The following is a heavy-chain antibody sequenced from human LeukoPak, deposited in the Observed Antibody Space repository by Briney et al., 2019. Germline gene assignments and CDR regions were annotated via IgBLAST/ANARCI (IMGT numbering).Heavy chain of an antibody. CDR1: GGSISSYY. CDR2: IYTSGST. V-gene: IGHV4-4*07. D-gene: IGHD6-13*01. CDR3: ARDLVAAAFNWFDR. J-gene: IGHJ5*02. Sequence: PSETLSLTCTVSGGSISSYYWSWIRQPAGKGLEWIGRIYTSGSTNYNPSLKSRVTMSVDTSKNQFSLKLSSVTAADTAVYYCARDLVAAAFNWFDRWGQGTLVTVSS.